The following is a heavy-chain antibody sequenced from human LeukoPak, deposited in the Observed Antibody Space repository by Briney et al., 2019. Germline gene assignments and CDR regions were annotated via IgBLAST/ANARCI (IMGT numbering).Heavy chain of an antibody. J-gene: IGHJ5*02. V-gene: IGHV3-23*01. D-gene: IGHD3-9*01. CDR2: FTNHHTT. Sequence: GGSLRLSCEASGFTFSIYAMTWVRQAPGKGPEWVSTFTNHHTTYYTESVKGRFTISRDNSKNTLYLQMDSVRPEDTAVYYCAKEGYDILTGYRTHSFDASGQGTLVTVSS. CDR1: GFTFSIYA. CDR3: AKEGYDILTGYRTHSFDA.